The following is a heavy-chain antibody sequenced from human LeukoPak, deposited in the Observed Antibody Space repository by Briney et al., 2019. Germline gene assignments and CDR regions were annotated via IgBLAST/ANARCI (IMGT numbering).Heavy chain of an antibody. CDR3: AKRGVVIRVILVGFHKEASYFDS. D-gene: IGHD3-22*01. V-gene: IGHV3-33*06. CDR1: GFTFSSYG. Sequence: GGSLRLSCAASGFTFSSYGMHWVRQAPGKGLEWVAVIWYDGSNKYYADSVKGRFTISRDNAKNTLYLQMNSLRVEDTAVYFCAKRGVVIRVILVGFHKEASYFDSWGQGALVTVSS. J-gene: IGHJ4*02. CDR2: IWYDGSNK.